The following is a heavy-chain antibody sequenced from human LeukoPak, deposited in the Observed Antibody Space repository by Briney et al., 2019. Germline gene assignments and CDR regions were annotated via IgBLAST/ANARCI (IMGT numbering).Heavy chain of an antibody. Sequence: PGGSLRLSCAASGFTFSSYAMHWVRQAPGKGLEWVAVISYDGSNKYYADSVKGRFTISRDNAKNSLYLQMNSLRAEDTAVYYCARAKWLLPNDAFDIWGQGTMVTVSS. CDR3: ARAKWLLPNDAFDI. J-gene: IGHJ3*02. D-gene: IGHD3-22*01. CDR2: ISYDGSNK. CDR1: GFTFSSYA. V-gene: IGHV3-30*04.